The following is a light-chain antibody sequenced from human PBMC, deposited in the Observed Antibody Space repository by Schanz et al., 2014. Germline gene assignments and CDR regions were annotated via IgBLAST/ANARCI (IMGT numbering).Light chain of an antibody. V-gene: IGLV2-14*01. Sequence: QSALTQPPSASGSPGQSVTISCTGTSSDVGGYNYVSWYQQHPGKVPKLMIYDVSNRPSGVSDRFSGSKSGNTASLTISGRQAEDEADYYCSSYTRSSTQVFGGGTKLTVL. CDR1: SSDVGGYNY. J-gene: IGLJ3*02. CDR3: SSYTRSSTQV. CDR2: DVS.